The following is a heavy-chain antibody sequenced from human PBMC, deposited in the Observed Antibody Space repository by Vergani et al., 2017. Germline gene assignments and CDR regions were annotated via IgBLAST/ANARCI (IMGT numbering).Heavy chain of an antibody. Sequence: QVQLVQSGAEVKKPGSSVKVSCKASGGTFSSYAISWVRQAPGQGLEWMGGIIPIFGTANYAQKFQGRVTITADESTSTAYMELSSLRSDDTAVYYCARVGVVYYYDSSIIFDYWGQGTLVTVSS. D-gene: IGHD3-22*01. CDR3: ARVGVVYYYDSSIIFDY. CDR1: GGTFSSYA. J-gene: IGHJ4*02. CDR2: IIPIFGTA. V-gene: IGHV1-69*12.